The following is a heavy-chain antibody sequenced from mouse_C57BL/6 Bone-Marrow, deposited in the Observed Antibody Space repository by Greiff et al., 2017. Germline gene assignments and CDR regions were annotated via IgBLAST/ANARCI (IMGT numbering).Heavy chain of an antibody. V-gene: IGHV1-62-2*01. CDR2: FYPGSGSI. J-gene: IGHJ2*01. CDR1: GYIFTEYT. D-gene: IGHD2-4*01. Sequence: QVQLKQSGAELVKPGASVKLSCKASGYIFTEYTIHWVKQRSGQGLEWIGWFYPGSGSIKYNERFKDKATLTADKSSNTVYMELSRLTSDDSAVYFCARHERYYDYEGYFDYWGQGTTLTVSS. CDR3: ARHERYYDYEGYFDY.